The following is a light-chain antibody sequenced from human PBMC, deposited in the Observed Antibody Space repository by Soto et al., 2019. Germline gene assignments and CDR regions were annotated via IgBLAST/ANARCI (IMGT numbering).Light chain of an antibody. Sequence: DIQMTQSPSFLSASVGDRVSITCRASQTISTYLNWYQQKPGKAPNLLIYAASSLQSGVPSRFSGSGSGTDFTLPISSLQPEDFAVYYCQQTYSTPRTFGQGTKVEIK. CDR2: AAS. CDR3: QQTYSTPRT. CDR1: QTISTY. V-gene: IGKV1-39*01. J-gene: IGKJ1*01.